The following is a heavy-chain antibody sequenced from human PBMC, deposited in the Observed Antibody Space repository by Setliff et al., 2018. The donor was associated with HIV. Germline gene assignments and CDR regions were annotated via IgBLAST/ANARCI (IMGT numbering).Heavy chain of an antibody. Sequence: VSCKASGYTFTSYGISWVRQAPGQGLEWMGWISGYNGNTEYAQKFQGRVTMTTDTSTTIAYMELRSLRSDDTAVYYCARGHSSSWTGWFDPWGQGTLVTVSS. D-gene: IGHD6-13*01. V-gene: IGHV1-18*01. CDR1: GYTFTSYG. CDR2: ISGYNGNT. J-gene: IGHJ5*02. CDR3: ARGHSSSWTGWFDP.